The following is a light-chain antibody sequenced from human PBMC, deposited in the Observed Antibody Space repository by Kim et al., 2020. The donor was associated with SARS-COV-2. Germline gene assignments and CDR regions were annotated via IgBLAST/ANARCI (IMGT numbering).Light chain of an antibody. CDR2: DND. CDR1: SSKIGRND. Sequence: PGQRVTSTCAGSSSKIGRNDVCWYQQFPGTAPRIIIYDNDQRPSGLPDRFSAAKSGTSATLGSTGLQTGDEADYYCGTWDSSLSAVLGGGTQLTVL. CDR3: GTWDSSLSAV. V-gene: IGLV1-51*01. J-gene: IGLJ3*02.